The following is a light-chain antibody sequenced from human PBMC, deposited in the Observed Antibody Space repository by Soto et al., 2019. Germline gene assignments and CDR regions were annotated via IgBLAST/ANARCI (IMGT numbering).Light chain of an antibody. Sequence: IVLTQSPGPLSLSPGGKATPSCRARQSVSSSYLAWYQQKPGQAPRLLIYGTSSRATAIPDRFSGSGFGTDFTFTIIRLEPEDFAVYYCQQYGSSSWTFGQGTKVDIK. V-gene: IGKV3-20*01. CDR1: QSVSSSY. CDR3: QQYGSSSWT. CDR2: GTS. J-gene: IGKJ1*01.